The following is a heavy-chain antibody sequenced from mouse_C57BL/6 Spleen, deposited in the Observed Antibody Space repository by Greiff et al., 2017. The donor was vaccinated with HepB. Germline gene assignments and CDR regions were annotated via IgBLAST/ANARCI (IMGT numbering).Heavy chain of an antibody. D-gene: IGHD2-3*01. Sequence: QVQLQQPGAELVKPGASVKLSCKASGYTFTSYWMHWVKQRPGQGLEWIGMIHPNSGSTNYNEKFKSKATLTVDKSSSTAYMQLSSLTSEDSAVYYCARSGDGYSFEVWGTGTTVTVSS. CDR1: GYTFTSYW. V-gene: IGHV1-64*01. CDR2: IHPNSGST. CDR3: ARSGDGYSFEV. J-gene: IGHJ1*03.